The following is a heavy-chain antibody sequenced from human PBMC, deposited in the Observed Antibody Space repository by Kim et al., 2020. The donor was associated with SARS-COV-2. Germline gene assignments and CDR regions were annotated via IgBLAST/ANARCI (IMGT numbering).Heavy chain of an antibody. J-gene: IGHJ4*02. CDR2: ISYDGSNK. D-gene: IGHD3-3*01. V-gene: IGHV3-30*18. CDR1: GFTFSSYG. Sequence: GGSLRLSCAASGFTFSSYGMHWVRQAPGKGLEWVAVISYDGSNKYYADSVKGRFTISRDNSKNTLYLQMNSLRAEDTAVYYCAKEGFWSGYFDYWGQGTLVTVSS. CDR3: AKEGFWSGYFDY.